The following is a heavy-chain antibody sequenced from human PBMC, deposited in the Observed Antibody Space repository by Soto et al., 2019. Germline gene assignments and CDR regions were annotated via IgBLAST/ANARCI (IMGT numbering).Heavy chain of an antibody. CDR2: IKSKTDGGTT. CDR3: TTKRDGYKSGWGFDY. V-gene: IGHV3-15*01. J-gene: IGHJ4*02. Sequence: VQLVESGGGLVKPGGSLRLSCAASGFTFSNAWMSWVRQAPGKGLEWVGRIKSKTDGGTTDYAAPVKGRFTISRDDSKNTLYLQMNSLKTEDTAVYYCTTKRDGYKSGWGFDYWGQGTLVTVSS. D-gene: IGHD5-12*01. CDR1: GFTFSNAW.